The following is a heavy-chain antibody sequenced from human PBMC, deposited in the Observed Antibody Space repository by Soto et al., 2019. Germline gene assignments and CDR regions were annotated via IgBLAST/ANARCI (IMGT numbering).Heavy chain of an antibody. J-gene: IGHJ6*03. CDR2: IYYSGNT. V-gene: IGHV4-59*01. D-gene: IGHD1-1*01. CDR3: ARTTLNYYYMDV. Sequence: SEPLSLTCTVSGGSISTYYWSWIRQPPGKGLEWIGYIYYSGNTNYNPSLKSRVTISVDTSKNQFSLKLSSVTAADTAVYYCARTTLNYYYMDVWGKGTTVTVSS. CDR1: GGSISTYY.